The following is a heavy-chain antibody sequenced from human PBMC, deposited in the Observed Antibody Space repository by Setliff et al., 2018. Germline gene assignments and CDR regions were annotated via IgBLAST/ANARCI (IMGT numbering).Heavy chain of an antibody. Sequence: ASVKVSCKASGYTFTKNAIHWLRQAPGQRPEWMGWINTDNGNTRYSQNFQDRVTITRDTSATTAFVELSSLRSDDTAVYFCSRGSRPLWGAWGQGTLVTVSS. CDR2: INTDNGNT. J-gene: IGHJ5*02. D-gene: IGHD5-18*01. CDR1: GYTFTKNA. CDR3: SRGSRPLWGA. V-gene: IGHV1-3*04.